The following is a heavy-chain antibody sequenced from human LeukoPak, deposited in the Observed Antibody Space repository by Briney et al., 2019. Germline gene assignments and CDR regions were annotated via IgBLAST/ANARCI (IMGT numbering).Heavy chain of an antibody. J-gene: IGHJ5*02. CDR3: ARLGYWFDP. V-gene: IGHV4-59*01. CDR2: IYYSGST. Sequence: SSETLSLTCTVSGGSISSYYWSWIRQPPGKGLEWIGYIYYSGSTNYNPSLKSRVTISVDTSKNQFSLKLSSVTAADTAVYYCARLGYWFDPWGQGTLVTVSS. D-gene: IGHD2-15*01. CDR1: GGSISSYY.